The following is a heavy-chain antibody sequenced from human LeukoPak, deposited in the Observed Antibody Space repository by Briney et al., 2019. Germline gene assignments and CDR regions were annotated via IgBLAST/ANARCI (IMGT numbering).Heavy chain of an antibody. Sequence: GSLRLSCAASGFTFSSYGMHWVRQAPGKGLGWVAFIRYDGSNKYYADSVKGRFTISRDNSKNTLYLQMNSLRAEDTAVYYCAKDIIAVAGGRDYWGQGTLVTVSS. J-gene: IGHJ4*02. V-gene: IGHV3-30*02. CDR3: AKDIIAVAGGRDY. CDR2: IRYDGSNK. D-gene: IGHD6-19*01. CDR1: GFTFSSYG.